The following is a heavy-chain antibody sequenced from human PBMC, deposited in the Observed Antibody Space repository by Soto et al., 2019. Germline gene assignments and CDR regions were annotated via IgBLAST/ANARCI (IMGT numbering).Heavy chain of an antibody. D-gene: IGHD4-17*01. CDR2: IYYSGST. V-gene: IGHV4-30-4*01. Sequence: QVQLQESGPGLVKTSQTLSLTCTVSGGSISSGDYSWSWIRQPPGQGLEWIGYIYYSGSTYYNPSLKSRVTISVDTSKNQFSLKLSSVTAADTAVYYCARGPTVTFLALEYWGQGTLVTVSS. CDR1: GGSISSGDYS. J-gene: IGHJ4*02. CDR3: ARGPTVTFLALEY.